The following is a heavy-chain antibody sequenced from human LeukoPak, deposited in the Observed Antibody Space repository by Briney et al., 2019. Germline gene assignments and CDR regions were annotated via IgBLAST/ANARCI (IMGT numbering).Heavy chain of an antibody. CDR1: GFTFSSYS. CDR3: ARDRSSTTAPPDAFDI. D-gene: IGHD2-2*01. Sequence: KPGGSLRLSCAASGFTFSSYSMNWVRQAPGKGLEWFSSIRSSSSYIHYADSVKGRFTISRDNAKNSLYLQMNSLRAEDTAVYYCARDRSSTTAPPDAFDIWGQGTMVTVSS. V-gene: IGHV3-21*01. J-gene: IGHJ3*02. CDR2: IRSSSSYI.